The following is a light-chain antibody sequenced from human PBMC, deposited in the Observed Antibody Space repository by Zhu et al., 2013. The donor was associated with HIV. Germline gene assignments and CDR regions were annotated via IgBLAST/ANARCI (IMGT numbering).Light chain of an antibody. CDR1: QSISSS. J-gene: IGKJ4*01. Sequence: EIVMTQSPATLSVSPGERATLSCRASQSISSSLAWYQQKPGQTPRLLIYGASTRATGIPARFSGSGSGTEFTLTISSLQSEDFAVYYCQQYNSWLTFGGGTRVEIE. V-gene: IGKV3-15*01. CDR2: GAS. CDR3: QQYNSWLT.